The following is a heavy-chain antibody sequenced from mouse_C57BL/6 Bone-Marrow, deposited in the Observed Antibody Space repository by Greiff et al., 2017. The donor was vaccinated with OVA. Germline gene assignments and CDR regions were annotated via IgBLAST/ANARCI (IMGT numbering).Heavy chain of an antibody. Sequence: QVQLQQSGPELVKPGASVKISCKASGYAFSSSWMNWVKQRPGKGLEWIGRIYPGDGDTNYNGKFKGKATLTADKSSSTAYMQRSSLTSEDSAVYFCARGYDGSNLYYWGQGTTLTVSS. CDR3: ARGYDGSNLYY. V-gene: IGHV1-82*01. CDR1: GYAFSSSW. CDR2: IYPGDGDT. D-gene: IGHD1-1*01. J-gene: IGHJ2*01.